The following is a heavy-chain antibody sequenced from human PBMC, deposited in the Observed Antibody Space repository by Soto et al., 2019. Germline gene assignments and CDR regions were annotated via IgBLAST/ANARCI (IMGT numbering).Heavy chain of an antibody. D-gene: IGHD6-19*01. CDR3: AREDSYGWSGESLDL. V-gene: IGHV4-34*01. J-gene: IGHJ6*02. CDR1: GDSLRGQS. Sequence: ETLSLTCAVVGDSLRGQSWNWIRQSPGKGLEWIGELDQSGGTNYNPSLKSRAIISDDTSKNQFSLTLTSVTAADTAVYYCAREDSYGWSGESLDLWGQGTTVTVSS. CDR2: LDQSGGT.